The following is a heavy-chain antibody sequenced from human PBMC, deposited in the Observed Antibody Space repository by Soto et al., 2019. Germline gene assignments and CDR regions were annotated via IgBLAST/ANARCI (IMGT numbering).Heavy chain of an antibody. V-gene: IGHV3-33*01. CDR3: ARDRSYGLFWFAY. J-gene: IGHJ4*02. CDR1: GFTFSTYG. D-gene: IGHD3-3*01. Sequence: QVQLVESGGGVVQPGRSLRLSCAASGFTFSTYGIHWVRQAPGKGLEWVAVIWYDGSNKYYADSVKGRFTISRDNSKNTLYLQMNSLRAEDTAVYYCARDRSYGLFWFAYWGQGTLVSVSS. CDR2: IWYDGSNK.